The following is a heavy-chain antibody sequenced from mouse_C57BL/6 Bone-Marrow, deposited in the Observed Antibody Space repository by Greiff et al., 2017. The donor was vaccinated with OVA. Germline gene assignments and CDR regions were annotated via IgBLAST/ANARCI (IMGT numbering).Heavy chain of an antibody. V-gene: IGHV10-1*01. CDR3: VRHRDYYGSSLDD. CDR1: GFSFNTYA. Sequence: EVQGVESGGGLVQPKGSLKLSCAASGFSFNTYAMNWVRQAPGKGLEWVARIRSKSNNYATYYADSVKDRFTISRDDSESMLYLQMNNLKTEDTAMYYCVRHRDYYGSSLDDWGQGTTLTVSS. CDR2: IRSKSNNYAT. D-gene: IGHD1-1*01. J-gene: IGHJ2*01.